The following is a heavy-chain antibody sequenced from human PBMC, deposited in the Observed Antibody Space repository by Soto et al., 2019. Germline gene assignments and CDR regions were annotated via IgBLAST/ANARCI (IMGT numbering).Heavy chain of an antibody. Sequence: ASVKVSCKASGGTFSSYAISWVRQAPGQGLEWMGGIIPIFGTANYAQKFQGRVTITADESTSTAYMELSSLRSEDTAVYYCARGSNGDYSPNWFDPWGQGTLVTVSS. D-gene: IGHD4-17*01. CDR1: GGTFSSYA. J-gene: IGHJ5*02. V-gene: IGHV1-69*13. CDR3: ARGSNGDYSPNWFDP. CDR2: IIPIFGTA.